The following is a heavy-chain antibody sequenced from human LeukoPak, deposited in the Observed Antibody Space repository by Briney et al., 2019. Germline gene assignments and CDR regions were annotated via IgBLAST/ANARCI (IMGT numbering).Heavy chain of an antibody. Sequence: GKSLRLSCATSGFTFSGYGMHWVRQAPGKGLEWVTVIWSDGSNKYYADSVKGRFTISRDNSKNTLYLQMNSLRAEDTAVYYCAKCLYYDSSGYYLNADYWGQGTLVTVSS. V-gene: IGHV3-33*06. CDR2: IWSDGSNK. J-gene: IGHJ4*02. CDR3: AKCLYYDSSGYYLNADY. D-gene: IGHD3-22*01. CDR1: GFTFSGYG.